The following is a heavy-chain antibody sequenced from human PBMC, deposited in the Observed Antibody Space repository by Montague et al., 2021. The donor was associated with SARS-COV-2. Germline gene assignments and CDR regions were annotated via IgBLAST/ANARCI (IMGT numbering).Heavy chain of an antibody. CDR1: GGSISSSNYY. D-gene: IGHD5-12*01. CDR3: ARRGRKLLPVATTIGGFDI. J-gene: IGHJ3*02. CDR2: IYDSGST. V-gene: IGHV4-39*02. Sequence: SETLSLTCTVSGGSISSSNYYWDWIRQPPGKGLEWIGSIYDSGSTYYNPSLKSRVTISVETSKNHFSLKLSSVTAADTAVYYCARRGRKLLPVATTIGGFDIWGQGTMVTVSS.